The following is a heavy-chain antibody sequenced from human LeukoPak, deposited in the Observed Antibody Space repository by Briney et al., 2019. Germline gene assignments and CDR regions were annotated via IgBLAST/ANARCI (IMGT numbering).Heavy chain of an antibody. CDR1: SDSISRSIYY. D-gene: IGHD4-23*01. V-gene: IGHV4-61*05. CDR2: IYTSGST. CDR3: ASGTGGGNPFDY. J-gene: IGHJ4*02. Sequence: SETLSLTCTVSSDSISRSIYYWGWIRQPPGKGLEWIGRIYTSGSTNYNPSLKSRVTMSVDTSKNQFSLKLSSVTAADTAVYYCASGTGGGNPFDYWGQGTLVTVSS.